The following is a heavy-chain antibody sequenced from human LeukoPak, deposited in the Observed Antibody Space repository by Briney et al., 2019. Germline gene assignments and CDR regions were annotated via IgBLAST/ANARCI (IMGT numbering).Heavy chain of an antibody. V-gene: IGHV5-51*01. CDR3: ARRGYCSSTSWYNLDY. D-gene: IGHD2-2*02. J-gene: IGHJ4*02. CDR1: GYSFTSYW. CDR2: IYPSDSDT. Sequence: GESLKISCKGSGYSFTSYWIGWVRQMPGKGLEWMGIIYPSDSDTRYSPSFQGQVTISADKSISTAYLQWSSLKASDTAMYYCARRGYCSSTSWYNLDYSGQGKLVTVSS.